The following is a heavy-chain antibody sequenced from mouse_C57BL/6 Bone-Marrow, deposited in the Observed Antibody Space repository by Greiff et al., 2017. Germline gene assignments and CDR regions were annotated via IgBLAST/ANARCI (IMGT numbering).Heavy chain of an antibody. CDR2: IRNKANGYTT. V-gene: IGHV7-3*01. CDR1: GFTFTDYY. CDR3: ARSLYYYGSSYPSY. D-gene: IGHD1-1*01. J-gene: IGHJ3*01. Sequence: EVKVEESGGGLVQPGGSLSLSCAASGFTFTDYYMSWVRQPPGKALEWLGFIRNKANGYTTEYSASVKGRFTISRDNSQSILYLQMNALRAEDSATYYCARSLYYYGSSYPSYWGQGTLVTVSA.